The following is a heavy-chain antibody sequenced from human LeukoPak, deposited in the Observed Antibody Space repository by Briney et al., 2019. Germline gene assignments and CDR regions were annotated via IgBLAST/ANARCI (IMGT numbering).Heavy chain of an antibody. CDR1: GGSISSGGYY. J-gene: IGHJ3*02. Sequence: TSQTLSLTCTVSGGSISSGGYYWSWIRQHPGKGLEWIGYIYYSGSTYYNPSLRSRVTISVDTSKNQFSLKLSSVTAADTAVYFCARRRVVVASTDGASGAFDIWGQGTMVTVSS. CDR3: ARRRVVVASTDGASGAFDI. V-gene: IGHV4-31*03. D-gene: IGHD2-15*01. CDR2: IYYSGST.